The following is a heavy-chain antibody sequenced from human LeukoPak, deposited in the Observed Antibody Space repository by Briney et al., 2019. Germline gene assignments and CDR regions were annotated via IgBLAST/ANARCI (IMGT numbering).Heavy chain of an antibody. J-gene: IGHJ4*02. CDR2: IKSKTDGGTT. D-gene: IGHD3-10*01. V-gene: IGHV3-15*01. CDR1: GFTFSNAL. CDR3: TTDVWFGELLY. Sequence: GGSLRLSCAASGFTFSNALMSWVRQAPGKGLEWVGRIKSKTDGGTTDYAAPVKGRFTISRDDSKNTLYLQMNSLKTEDTAVYYCTTDVWFGELLYWGQGTLVTVSS.